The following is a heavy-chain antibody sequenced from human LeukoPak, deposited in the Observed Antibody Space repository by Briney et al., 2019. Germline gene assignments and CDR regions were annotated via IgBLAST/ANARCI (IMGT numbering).Heavy chain of an antibody. D-gene: IGHD6-19*01. J-gene: IGHJ4*02. CDR2: IIPILGIA. CDR1: GGTFSSSA. CDR3: ATSATIAVVSYYFDY. Sequence: SVKVSCKASGGTFSSSAISWVRQAPGQGLEWMGRIIPILGIANYAQKFQGRVTITADKSTSTAYMELSSLRSEDTAVYYCATSATIAVVSYYFDYWGQGTLVTVSS. V-gene: IGHV1-69*04.